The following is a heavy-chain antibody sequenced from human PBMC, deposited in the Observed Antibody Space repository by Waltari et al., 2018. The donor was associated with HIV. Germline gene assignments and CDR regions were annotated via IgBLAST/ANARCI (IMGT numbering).Heavy chain of an antibody. CDR2: IIPIFGTT. J-gene: IGHJ6*02. D-gene: IGHD2-2*01. CDR3: ARASGGTVVIAAEKTPHYHYGMDV. V-gene: IGHV1-69*06. Sequence: QVQLVQSGAEVQQPGSSMKVSCTASGGSFSSYAVSLVRPDPWERLEWMGGIIPIFGTTNYAQKFQGRVTITADKSTSTAYMELRRLKYEDTAVYYCARASGGTVVIAAEKTPHYHYGMDVWGQGTTVTVSS. CDR1: GGSFSSYA.